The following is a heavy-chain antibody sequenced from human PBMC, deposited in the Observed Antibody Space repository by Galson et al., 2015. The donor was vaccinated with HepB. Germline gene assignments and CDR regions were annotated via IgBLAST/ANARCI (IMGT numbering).Heavy chain of an antibody. CDR1: GDAFKTYA. J-gene: IGHJ6*02. CDR2: IVPVFGTP. V-gene: IGHV1-69*06. D-gene: IGHD4-17*01. CDR3: ARSATTVTKTEKYYGMDV. Sequence: SVKVSCKASGDAFKTYAFNWVRQAPGQGIEWMGGIVPVFGTPNYAQNFRGRVTITADRSTRIAYMELSSLGSEDTAVYYCARSATTVTKTEKYYGMDVWGQGTTVTVSS.